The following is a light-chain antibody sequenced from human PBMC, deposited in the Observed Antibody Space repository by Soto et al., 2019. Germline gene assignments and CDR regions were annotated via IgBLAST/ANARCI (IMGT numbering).Light chain of an antibody. Sequence: ETVLAHAPGTLALYQGERVTRSGRASLSVTYRYLAWYQQKPGQAPRLLIYAASTRATGIPDRFSGSGSGTDFTFTISRLEPGDFAVYYCQHYGRSPWTFGQGTKVDIK. CDR2: AAS. V-gene: IGKV3-20*01. J-gene: IGKJ1*01. CDR1: LSVTYRY. CDR3: QHYGRSPWT.